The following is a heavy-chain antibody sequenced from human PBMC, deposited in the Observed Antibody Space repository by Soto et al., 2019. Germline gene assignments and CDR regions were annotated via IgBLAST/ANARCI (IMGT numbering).Heavy chain of an antibody. CDR1: GFTFSSYS. D-gene: IGHD1-26*01. Sequence: KAGGSLRLSCVASGFTFSSYSMNWVRQAPGKGLEWVSSISSSSSYIYYADSVKGRFTISRDNAKNSLYLQMNSLRAEDTAVYYCARAGGRGEPRGLDYWGQGTLVTVSS. CDR3: ARAGGRGEPRGLDY. CDR2: ISSSSSYI. V-gene: IGHV3-21*01. J-gene: IGHJ4*02.